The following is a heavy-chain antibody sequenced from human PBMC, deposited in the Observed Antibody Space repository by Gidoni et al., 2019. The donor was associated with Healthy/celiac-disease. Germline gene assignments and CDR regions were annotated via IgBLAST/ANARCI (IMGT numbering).Heavy chain of an antibody. CDR1: GFTFSSSA. CDR2: ICGSGGST. Sequence: EVQLLESGGGLVQPGGSLRLSCAASGFTFSSSAMSWVRQAPGKGLEWVSAICGSGGSTYYADSVKGRFTISRDNSKNTLYLQMNSLRAEDTAVYYCAKRLNYGDYHPTYYYYYGMDVWGQGTTVTVSS. CDR3: AKRLNYGDYHPTYYYYYGMDV. V-gene: IGHV3-23*01. J-gene: IGHJ6*02. D-gene: IGHD4-17*01.